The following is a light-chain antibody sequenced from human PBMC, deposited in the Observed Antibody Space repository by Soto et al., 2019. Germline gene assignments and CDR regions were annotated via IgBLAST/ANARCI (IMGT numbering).Light chain of an antibody. Sequence: EIVLTQSPGTRSLSAGERATLSWRASQSVSSYLAWYQQKPGQAPRLLSYDASNRATGIPARFSVSGSGTDFPLTISRLQNEDFAVYDCQQRSNWTWTFCQGTKVDIK. CDR1: QSVSSY. CDR3: QQRSNWTWT. J-gene: IGKJ1*01. V-gene: IGKV3-11*01. CDR2: DAS.